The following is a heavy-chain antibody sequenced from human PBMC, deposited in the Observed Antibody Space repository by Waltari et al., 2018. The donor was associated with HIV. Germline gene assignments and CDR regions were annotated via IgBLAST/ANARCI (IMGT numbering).Heavy chain of an antibody. J-gene: IGHJ6*02. V-gene: IGHV3-33*01. CDR1: GCTFRSYG. CDR2: IWYDGSKK. Sequence: QVQLVESGGGVVQPGGSLSFSCAVAGCTFRSYGMHWVRQAPGKGLEWVAVIWYDGSKKYYADSVKGRFTISRDNSKNTLYLQMNSLRDEDTAVYYCARGVHDFYYGMDVWGQGTSVTVSS. CDR3: ARGVHDFYYGMDV.